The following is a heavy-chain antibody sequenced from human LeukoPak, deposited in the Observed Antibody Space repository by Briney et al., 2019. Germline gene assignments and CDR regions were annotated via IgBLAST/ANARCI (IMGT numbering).Heavy chain of an antibody. V-gene: IGHV6-1*01. CDR2: TYYRSTWYN. D-gene: IGHD3-22*01. J-gene: IGHJ4*02. CDR3: ARVKDSSGLDY. Sequence: SQTLSLTCAISGDSVSSNSVTWNWIRQSPSRGLEWLGRTYYRSTWYNDYAVSVRGRITVNPDTSKNQFSLQLNSVTPEDTAVYYCARVKDSSGLDYWGQGTLVTVSS. CDR1: GDSVSSNSVT.